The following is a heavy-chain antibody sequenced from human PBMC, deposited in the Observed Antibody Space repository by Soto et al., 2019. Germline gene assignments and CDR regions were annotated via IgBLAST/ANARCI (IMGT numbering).Heavy chain of an antibody. Sequence: SETMSLTCTVSGGSISSYYWSWIRQPPGKGLEWIGYIYYSGSTNYNPSLKIRVTISVDTSKNQFSLKLSSVTAADTAVYYCASGLVVSSRKFHHWGQGTLVTAPQ. CDR3: ASGLVVSSRKFHH. V-gene: IGHV4-59*01. J-gene: IGHJ1*01. D-gene: IGHD2-15*01. CDR1: GGSISSYY. CDR2: IYYSGST.